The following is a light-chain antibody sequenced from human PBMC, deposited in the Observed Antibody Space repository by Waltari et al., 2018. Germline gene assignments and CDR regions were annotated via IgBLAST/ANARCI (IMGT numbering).Light chain of an antibody. CDR2: DYS. Sequence: SCTGSSSNIGAGYDVHWYQQFPGTAPKLLIYDYSRRPAGVPGRFSGSRSGASASLAITGLQTEDEADYYCQSFDSSLGGWVFGGGTTLTVL. CDR3: QSFDSSLGGWV. CDR1: SSNIGAGYD. V-gene: IGLV1-40*03. J-gene: IGLJ3*02.